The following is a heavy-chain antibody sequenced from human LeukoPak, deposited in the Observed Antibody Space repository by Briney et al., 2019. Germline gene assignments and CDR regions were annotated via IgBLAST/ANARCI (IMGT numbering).Heavy chain of an antibody. V-gene: IGHV3-23*01. D-gene: IGHD3-22*01. Sequence: GGSLRLSCAASGFTFSSYAMTWVRQAPGKGLEWVSAISGSGTNTYYADSVEGRFTISRDNSKNTLSLQINSLRAEDTAVYYCAKDLDYYDSSGSDYWGQGTLVTVSS. CDR2: ISGSGTNT. J-gene: IGHJ4*02. CDR1: GFTFSSYA. CDR3: AKDLDYYDSSGSDY.